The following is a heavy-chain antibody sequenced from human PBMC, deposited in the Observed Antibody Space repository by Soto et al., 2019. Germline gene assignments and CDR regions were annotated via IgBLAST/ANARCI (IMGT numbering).Heavy chain of an antibody. D-gene: IGHD6-6*01. CDR1: GFTFSDYY. CDR2: ISSSSSYT. J-gene: IGHJ4*02. CDR3: ARIGFRALEYSSSGTTPNFDY. Sequence: GGSLRLSCAASGFTFSDYYMSWIRQAPGKGLEWVSYISSSSSYTNYADSVKGRFTISRDNAKNSLYLQMNSLRAEDTAVYYCARIGFRALEYSSSGTTPNFDYWGQGTLVTVSS. V-gene: IGHV3-11*06.